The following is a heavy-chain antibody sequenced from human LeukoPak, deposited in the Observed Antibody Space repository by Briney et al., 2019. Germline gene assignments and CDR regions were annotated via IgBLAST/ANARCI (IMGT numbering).Heavy chain of an antibody. V-gene: IGHV4-59*08. D-gene: IGHD6-19*01. CDR3: ARRAVAENYFDY. CDR1: GGSITSYY. Sequence: PSETLSLTCTVSGGSITSYYWSWIRQPPGKGLEWIGHIYSSGSTTYNPSLRSQVTISVDTSKNQFSLRLTSVTAADTAVYYCARRAVAENYFDYWGQGTLVTDSS. CDR2: IYSSGST. J-gene: IGHJ4*02.